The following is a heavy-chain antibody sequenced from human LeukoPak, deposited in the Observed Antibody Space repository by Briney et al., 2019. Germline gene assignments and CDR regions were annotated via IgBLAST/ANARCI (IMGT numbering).Heavy chain of an antibody. CDR1: GFTFSSYA. V-gene: IGHV3-23*01. CDR2: ISGGGGST. D-gene: IGHD5-18*01. J-gene: IGHJ4*02. Sequence: GGSLRLSCAASGFTFSSYAMSWVRQAPGKGLEWVSAISGGGGSTYYAVSVKGRFTISRDNSKNTLYLQMNSLRAEDTAVYYCANHPVDTAMVHFDYWGQGTLVTVSS. CDR3: ANHPVDTAMVHFDY.